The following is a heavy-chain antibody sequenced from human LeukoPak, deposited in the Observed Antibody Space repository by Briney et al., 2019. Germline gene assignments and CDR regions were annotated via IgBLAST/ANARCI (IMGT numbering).Heavy chain of an antibody. D-gene: IGHD2/OR15-2a*01. CDR3: TRGREYLYYYYGMDV. J-gene: IGHJ6*02. CDR1: GYTFTGYY. Sequence: ASVKVSCKASGYTFTGYYMHWVRQAPGQGLEWMGWINPNSGGTNYAQKFQGRVTMTRDTSISTAYMELSRLRSDDTAVYYCTRGREYLYYYYGMDVWGQGTTVTVSS. V-gene: IGHV1-2*02. CDR2: INPNSGGT.